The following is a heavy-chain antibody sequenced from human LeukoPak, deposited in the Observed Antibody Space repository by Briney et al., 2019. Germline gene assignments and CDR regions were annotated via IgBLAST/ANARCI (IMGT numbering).Heavy chain of an antibody. CDR3: ARGVAGTLDY. CDR1: GFTFSSSW. D-gene: IGHD6-19*01. Sequence: PGGSLRLPCAASGFTFSSSWMHWVRQVPGKGLVWVSRLNSDGSSINYADSVKGRFTISRYNAENTLYLQMNSLRVEDTAVYYCARGVAGTLDYWGQGTLVTVSS. CDR2: LNSDGSSI. V-gene: IGHV3-74*01. J-gene: IGHJ4*02.